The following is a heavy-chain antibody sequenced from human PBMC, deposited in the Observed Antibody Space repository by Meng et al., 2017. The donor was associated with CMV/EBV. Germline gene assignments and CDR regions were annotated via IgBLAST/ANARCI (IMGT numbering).Heavy chain of an antibody. D-gene: IGHD3-22*01. CDR1: GFSFSSYW. CDR3: ARDFSAYDSSGYYAYYGMDV. V-gene: IGHV3-7*01. Sequence: GGSLRLSCAASGFSFSSYWMSWVRQAPGKGLEWVANIKPDGSEKYSVDSVKGRFTVSRDNAKNSLDLQMNSLRAEDTAVYYCARDFSAYDSSGYYAYYGMDVWGQGTTVTVSS. CDR2: IKPDGSEK. J-gene: IGHJ6*02.